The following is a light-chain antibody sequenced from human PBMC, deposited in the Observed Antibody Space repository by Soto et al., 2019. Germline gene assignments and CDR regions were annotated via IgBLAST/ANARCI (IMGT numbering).Light chain of an antibody. V-gene: IGKV3-11*01. J-gene: IGKJ2*01. CDR1: QSVSSY. Sequence: EIVLTQSPATLSLSPGERATLSCRASQSVSSYLAWYQQKPGQAPRLLIYDASNRATGIPARFSGSGSGTVFTLTISRLEPEDFAVYYCQQRSNWPPFTFGQGTKLEFK. CDR3: QQRSNWPPFT. CDR2: DAS.